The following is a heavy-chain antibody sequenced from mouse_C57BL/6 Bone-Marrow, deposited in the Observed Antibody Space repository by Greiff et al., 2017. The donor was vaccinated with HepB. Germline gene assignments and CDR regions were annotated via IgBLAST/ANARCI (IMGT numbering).Heavy chain of an antibody. CDR1: GFTFSSYG. CDR3: ARRGFAY. CDR2: ISSGGSYT. Sequence: EVQLVESGGDLVKPGGSLKLSCAASGFTFSSYGMSWVRQTPDKRLEWVATISSGGSYTYYPDSVKGRFTISRDNAKNTLYLQMSRLKSEDTAMYYSARRGFAYWGQGTLVTVSA. V-gene: IGHV5-6*01. J-gene: IGHJ3*01.